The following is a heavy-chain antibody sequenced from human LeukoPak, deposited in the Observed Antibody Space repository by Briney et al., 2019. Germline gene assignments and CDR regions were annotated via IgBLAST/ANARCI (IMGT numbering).Heavy chain of an antibody. CDR2: ISGSGGST. CDR3: AKGMVRGVILKGFDY. D-gene: IGHD3-10*01. V-gene: IGHV3-23*01. J-gene: IGHJ4*02. Sequence: GGSLRLSCAASGFTFSSYGMSWVRQAPGKGLEWVSTISGSGGSTSYADSVKGRFTISRDNSKNTLYLQMNSLRAEDTAVYYCAKGMVRGVILKGFDYWGQGTLVTVSS. CDR1: GFTFSSYG.